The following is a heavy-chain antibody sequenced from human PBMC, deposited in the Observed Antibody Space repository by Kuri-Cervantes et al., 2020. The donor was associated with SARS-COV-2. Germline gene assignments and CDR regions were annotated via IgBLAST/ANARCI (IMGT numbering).Heavy chain of an antibody. D-gene: IGHD3-22*01. CDR2: MNPNSGNT. Sequence: ASVKVSCKASGYTFTSYDINWVRQATGQGLEWMGWMNPNSGNTGYAQKFQGRVTITRDTSASTAYMELSSLRSEDTAVYYRARARSSGYFDYYYGMDVWGQGTTVTVSS. V-gene: IGHV1-8*01. CDR1: GYTFTSYD. J-gene: IGHJ6*02. CDR3: ARARSSGYFDYYYGMDV.